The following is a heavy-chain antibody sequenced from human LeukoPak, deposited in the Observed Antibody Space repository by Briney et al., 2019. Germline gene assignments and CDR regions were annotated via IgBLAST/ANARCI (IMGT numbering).Heavy chain of an antibody. CDR2: IYYSGST. J-gene: IGHJ4*02. CDR3: ARLDGGGYYGSGSYGVIDY. V-gene: IGHV4-39*01. CDR1: GGSISSGFYY. Sequence: SETLSLTCTVSGGSISSGFYYWGWIRQPPGKGLEWIGNIYYSGSTYYNPSLKSRVTISVDTSKNQFSLKLSSVTAADTAVYSCARLDGGGYYGSGSYGVIDYWGQGTLVSVSS. D-gene: IGHD3-10*01.